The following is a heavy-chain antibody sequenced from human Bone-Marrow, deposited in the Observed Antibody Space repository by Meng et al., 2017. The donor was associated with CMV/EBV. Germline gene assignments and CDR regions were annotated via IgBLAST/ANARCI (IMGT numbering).Heavy chain of an antibody. CDR3: ARSITIFGVVRRGNYYGMDV. J-gene: IGHJ6*02. CDR1: GGSISSSSYY. V-gene: IGHV4-39*07. Sequence: GSLRLSCTVSGGSISSSSYYWGWIRQPPGKGLEWIGSIYYSGSTYYNPSLKSRVTISVDTSKNQFSLKLSSVTAADTAVYYCARSITIFGVVRRGNYYGMDVWGQGTTVTASS. CDR2: IYYSGST. D-gene: IGHD3-3*01.